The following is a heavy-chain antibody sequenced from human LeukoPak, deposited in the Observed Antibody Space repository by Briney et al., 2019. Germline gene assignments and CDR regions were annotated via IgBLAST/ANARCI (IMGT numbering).Heavy chain of an antibody. D-gene: IGHD6-25*01. CDR3: ARSERRAQKDTYYNHYYYMDV. V-gene: IGHV4-61*05. Sequence: SETLSLTCTVSGGSISSSSYYWGWIRQPPGKGLEWIGYIYFSGYTNYNPSLKSRVTLSVDTSNRQFSLRLNSVTAADTAVYFCARSERRAQKDTYYNHYYYMDVWGKGTTVTVSS. CDR2: IYFSGYT. J-gene: IGHJ6*03. CDR1: GGSISSSSYY.